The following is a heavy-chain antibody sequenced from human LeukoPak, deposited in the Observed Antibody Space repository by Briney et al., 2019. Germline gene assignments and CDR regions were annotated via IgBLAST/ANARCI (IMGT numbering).Heavy chain of an antibody. Sequence: SETLSLTCTVSGGSISTYYWSWIRQPPGKGLEWIGYIYYTGSTSYNPSLKSRVTMSLDASKNQFSLELNYVTAADTAVYYCARAKISGEFYFDPWGQGTLVTVSS. CDR3: ARAKISGEFYFDP. J-gene: IGHJ5*02. CDR2: IYYTGST. V-gene: IGHV4-59*12. D-gene: IGHD3-10*01. CDR1: GGSISTYY.